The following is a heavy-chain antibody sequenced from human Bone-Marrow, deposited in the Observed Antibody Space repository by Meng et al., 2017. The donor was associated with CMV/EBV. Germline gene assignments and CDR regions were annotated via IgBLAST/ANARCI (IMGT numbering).Heavy chain of an antibody. CDR2: INPNSGGT. D-gene: IGHD3-10*01. CDR1: GYTFTGYY. CDR3: AGDCPGTAGFQY. Sequence: ASVKVSCKASGYTFTGYYIHWVRQAPGQGLEWMGWINPNSGGTNYAQKFQGRVTMTRDTSISTAYMELSRLRSDDTAVDSCAGDCPGTAGFQYWGQGTLVTVSS. J-gene: IGHJ1*01. V-gene: IGHV1-2*02.